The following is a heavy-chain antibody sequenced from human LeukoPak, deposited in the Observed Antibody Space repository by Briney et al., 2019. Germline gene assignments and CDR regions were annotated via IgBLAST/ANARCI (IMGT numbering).Heavy chain of an antibody. V-gene: IGHV1-2*02. J-gene: IGHJ4*02. CDR2: INPNSGGT. CDR1: GYTFTSYY. Sequence: ASVKVSCKASGYTFTSYYMHWVRQAPGQGLEWMGWINPNSGGTNYAQKFQGRVTMTRDTSISTAYMELSRPRSDDTAVYYCARDRRYYYGSGANDYWGQGTLVTVSS. D-gene: IGHD3-10*01. CDR3: ARDRRYYYGSGANDY.